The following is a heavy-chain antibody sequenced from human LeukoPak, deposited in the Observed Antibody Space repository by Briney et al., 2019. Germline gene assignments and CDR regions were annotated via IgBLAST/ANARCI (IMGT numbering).Heavy chain of an antibody. D-gene: IGHD4-17*01. CDR3: ARGDYVILDY. V-gene: IGHV4-39*01. CDR1: GGSIRSSYYY. Sequence: SETLSLTCTVSGGSIRSSYYYWGWIRQPPGKGLEWIGSIYDSGSTYYNPSLKSRVTISVDTSKNQFSLKLNSVTAADTAVYYCARGDYVILDYWGQGTLVTVSS. CDR2: IYDSGST. J-gene: IGHJ4*02.